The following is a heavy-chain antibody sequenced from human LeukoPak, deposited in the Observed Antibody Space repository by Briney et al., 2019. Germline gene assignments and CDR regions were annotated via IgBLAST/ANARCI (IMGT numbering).Heavy chain of an antibody. Sequence: SETLSLTCTVSGGSISSSSYYWGWIRQPPGKGLELIGSIYYSGSTYYTPSLKSRVTISVDTSKNQFSLKLSSVTAADTAVYYCARALYDSSGYYPGWGLDPWGQGTLVTVSS. CDR2: IYYSGST. D-gene: IGHD3-22*01. CDR3: ARALYDSSGYYPGWGLDP. J-gene: IGHJ5*02. CDR1: GGSISSSSYY. V-gene: IGHV4-39*07.